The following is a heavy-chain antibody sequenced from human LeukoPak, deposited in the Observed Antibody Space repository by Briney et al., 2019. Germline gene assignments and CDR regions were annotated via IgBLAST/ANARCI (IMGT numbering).Heavy chain of an antibody. J-gene: IGHJ6*02. Sequence: GRSLRLSCAASGFTFSSYAMHWVRQAPGKGLEWVAVISYDGSNKYYADSVKGRFTISRDNSKNTLYLQMNSLRAEDTAVYYCARESKQWLVVRYYYGMDVWGQGTTVTVSS. CDR1: GFTFSSYA. CDR3: ARESKQWLVVRYYYGMDV. V-gene: IGHV3-30-3*01. D-gene: IGHD6-19*01. CDR2: ISYDGSNK.